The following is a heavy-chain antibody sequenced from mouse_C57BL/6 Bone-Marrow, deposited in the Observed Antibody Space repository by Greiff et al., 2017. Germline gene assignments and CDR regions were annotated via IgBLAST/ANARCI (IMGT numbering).Heavy chain of an antibody. Sequence: VQLQQPGAELVKPGASVTVSCKASGYTFTSYWMHWVKQRPGQGLEWIGRIHPSDSDTNYNQKFKGKATLTVDKSSSTAYMQLSSLTSEDAAGYYCAMAGRRYFDVWGTGTTVTVSS. V-gene: IGHV1-74*01. CDR2: IHPSDSDT. D-gene: IGHD1-1*01. CDR3: AMAGRRYFDV. J-gene: IGHJ1*03. CDR1: GYTFTSYW.